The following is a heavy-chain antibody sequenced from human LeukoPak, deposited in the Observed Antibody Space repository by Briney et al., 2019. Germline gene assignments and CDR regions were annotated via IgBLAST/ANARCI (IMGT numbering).Heavy chain of an antibody. J-gene: IGHJ6*03. CDR1: GFIFSDYG. CDR3: AKDATTSFYYYYMDV. Sequence: GGSLRLSCVGSGFIFSDYGMHWVRQAPGKGLEWVAVTSYDGSAKIYADSVKGRFTISRDNSKNTLYLQMNSLRAEDTAVYYCAKDATTSFYYYYMDVWGKGTTVTISS. CDR2: TSYDGSAK. D-gene: IGHD5-24*01. V-gene: IGHV3-30*18.